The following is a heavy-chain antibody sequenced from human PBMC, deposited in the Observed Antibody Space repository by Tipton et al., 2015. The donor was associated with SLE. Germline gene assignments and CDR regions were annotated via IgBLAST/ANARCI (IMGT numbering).Heavy chain of an antibody. CDR3: AREASYCGGDCYPSWFDP. D-gene: IGHD2-21*01. CDR2: IYYSEST. CDR1: GGSLSAYY. J-gene: IGHJ5*02. Sequence: TLSLTCTVSGGSLSAYYWSWIRQSPGRGLEWIAYIYYSESTNYNPSLKSRVTISVDTSKNQFSLKLSSVTAADTAVYYCAREASYCGGDCYPSWFDPWGQGTLVTVSS. V-gene: IGHV4-59*12.